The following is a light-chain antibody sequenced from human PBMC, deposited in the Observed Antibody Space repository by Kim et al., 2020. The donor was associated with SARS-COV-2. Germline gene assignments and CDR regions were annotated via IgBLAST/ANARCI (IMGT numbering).Light chain of an antibody. J-gene: IGLJ2*01. V-gene: IGLV3-21*04. CDR3: QVWDASSDHSA. CDR2: YDR. CDR1: NIGSKS. Sequence: APGETARITWGGNNIGSKSVHWYQQKPGQAPGVVIYYDRDRPSGIPERFSGSNSGNTATLTISRVEAGDEADYYCQVWDASSDHSAFGGGTQLTVL.